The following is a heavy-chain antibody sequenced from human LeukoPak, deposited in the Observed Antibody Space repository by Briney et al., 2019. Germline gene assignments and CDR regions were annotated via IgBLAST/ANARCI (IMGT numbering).Heavy chain of an antibody. V-gene: IGHV3-7*01. Sequence: GGSLRPSCAVSGFIFSDYWMNWVRQAPGKGLEWVASINQNGGEKSYVGSVKGRFTISRDNTKNSVYLQMSSLRAEDTAVYYCARDGTAPGLYFDSWGQGTLVTVSS. CDR2: INQNGGEK. J-gene: IGHJ4*01. CDR1: GFIFSDYW. CDR3: ARDGTAPGLYFDS. D-gene: IGHD6-13*01.